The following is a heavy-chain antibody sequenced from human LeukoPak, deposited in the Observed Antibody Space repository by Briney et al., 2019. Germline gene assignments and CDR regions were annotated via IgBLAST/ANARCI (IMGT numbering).Heavy chain of an antibody. Sequence: SETLSLTCAVSGYSISSGYYWGWIRQPPGKGLEWIGSIYHSGGTYYNPSLKSRVTISVDTSKNQFSLKLSSVTAADTAVYYCARDLTMVVVVMGYFDYWGQGTLVTVSS. CDR2: IYHSGGT. CDR3: ARDLTMVVVVMGYFDY. V-gene: IGHV4-38-2*02. J-gene: IGHJ4*02. CDR1: GYSISSGYY. D-gene: IGHD3-22*01.